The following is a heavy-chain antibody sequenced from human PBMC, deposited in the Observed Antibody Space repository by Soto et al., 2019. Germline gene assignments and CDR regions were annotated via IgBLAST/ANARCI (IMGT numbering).Heavy chain of an antibody. D-gene: IGHD2-2*01. V-gene: IGHV4-31*03. CDR3: VRAGYCSSTSCYDAIDY. Sequence: QVQLQESGPGLVKPSQTLSLTCTVSGGSISSGGYYWSWIRQHPGKGLEWIGYIYYSGSTYYNPSLKSRVTISVDTSKNQFSLKLSSVTAADTAVYYCVRAGYCSSTSCYDAIDYWGQGTLVTVSS. CDR2: IYYSGST. CDR1: GGSISSGGYY. J-gene: IGHJ4*02.